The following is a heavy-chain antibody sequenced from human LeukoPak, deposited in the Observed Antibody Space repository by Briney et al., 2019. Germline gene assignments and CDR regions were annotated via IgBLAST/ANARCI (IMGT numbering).Heavy chain of an antibody. CDR3: ARDRIVGATIDY. D-gene: IGHD1-26*01. CDR1: GFTFSSYS. Sequence: GGSLRLSCAASGFTFSSYSMNWVRQAPGKGLEWVSSISSSSSYIYYADSVKGRFTISRDNAENSLYLQMNSLRAEDTAVYYCARDRIVGATIDYWGQGTLVTVSS. CDR2: ISSSSSYI. J-gene: IGHJ4*02. V-gene: IGHV3-21*01.